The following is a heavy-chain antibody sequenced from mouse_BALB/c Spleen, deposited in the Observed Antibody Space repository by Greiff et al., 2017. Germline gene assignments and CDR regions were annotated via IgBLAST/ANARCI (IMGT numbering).Heavy chain of an antibody. V-gene: IGHV5-4*02. CDR1: GFTFSDYY. CDR2: ISDGGSYT. J-gene: IGHJ2*01. Sequence: EVQLVESGGGLVKPGGSLKLSCAASGFTFSDYYMYWVRQTPEKRLEWVATISDGGSYTYYPDSVKGRFTISRDNAKNNLYLQMSSLKSEETAMYYCARGDYYGSSSDYWGQGTTRTVSS. D-gene: IGHD1-1*01. CDR3: ARGDYYGSSSDY.